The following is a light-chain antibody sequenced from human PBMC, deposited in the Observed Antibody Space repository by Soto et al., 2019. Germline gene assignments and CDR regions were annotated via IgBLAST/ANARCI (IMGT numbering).Light chain of an antibody. CDR1: QNIVDW. V-gene: IGKV1-5*03. CDR2: KAS. Sequence: DIQMTQSPSTLSASVGDRVTFACRASQNIVDWLAWYQQKPGKAPKLLIYKASNLESGVPSRFGGSGSGSEFTLTISNLQADDFATYYCQQYKDSPWTFGPGTKVDIK. J-gene: IGKJ1*01. CDR3: QQYKDSPWT.